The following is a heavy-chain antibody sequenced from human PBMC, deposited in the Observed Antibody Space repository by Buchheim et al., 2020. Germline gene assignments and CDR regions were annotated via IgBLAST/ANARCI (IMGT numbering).Heavy chain of an antibody. CDR3: ARVFPSYGLIVGATRGVDY. V-gene: IGHV3-30-3*01. D-gene: IGHD1-26*01. J-gene: IGHJ4*02. CDR2: ISYDGSNK. CDR1: GFTFSSYA. Sequence: QVQLVESGGGVVQPGRSLRLSCAASGFTFSSYAMHWVRQAPGKGLEWVAVISYDGSNKYYADSVKGRFTISRDNSKNTLYLQMNSLRAEDTAVYYCARVFPSYGLIVGATRGVDYWGQGTL.